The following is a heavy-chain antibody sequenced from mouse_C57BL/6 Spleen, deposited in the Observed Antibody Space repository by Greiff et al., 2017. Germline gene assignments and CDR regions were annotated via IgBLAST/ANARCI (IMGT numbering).Heavy chain of an antibody. D-gene: IGHD1-1*01. CDR3: TGFYYGSSYYAMDY. CDR1: GYTFTDYE. V-gene: IGHV1-15*01. J-gene: IGHJ4*01. Sequence: QVQLKQSGAELVRPGASVTLSCKASGYTFTDYEMHWVKQTPVHGLEWIGAIDPETGGTAYNQKFKGKAILTADKSSSTAYMELRSLTSEDSAVYYCTGFYYGSSYYAMDYWGQGTSVTGSS. CDR2: IDPETGGT.